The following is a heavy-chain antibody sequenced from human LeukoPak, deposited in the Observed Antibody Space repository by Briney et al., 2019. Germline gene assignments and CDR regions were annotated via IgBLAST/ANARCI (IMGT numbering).Heavy chain of an antibody. J-gene: IGHJ6*03. CDR3: ASRGGNYVDYYYMDV. CDR1: GGTFSSYA. D-gene: IGHD1-26*01. V-gene: IGHV1-69*05. Sequence: GASVKVSCKAFGGTFSSYAISWVRQAPGQGLEWMGGIIPIFGTANYAQKFQGRATITTDESTSTAYMELSGLRSEDTAVYYCASRGGNYVDYYYMDVWGKGTTVTVSS. CDR2: IIPIFGTA.